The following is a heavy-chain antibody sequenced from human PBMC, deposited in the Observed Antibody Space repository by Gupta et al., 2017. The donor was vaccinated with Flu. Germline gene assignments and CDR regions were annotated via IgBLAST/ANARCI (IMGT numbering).Heavy chain of an antibody. CDR3: AIQVIWWLVREKWLDP. D-gene: IGHD6-19*01. V-gene: IGHV3-49*03. Sequence: EVQRVESGGGLVQPGRSLRLSCTASGFTFGAYAMSWFRQAPGKGLEWVGFIRSKAYGGTPESAASVEGRFTTPRDDPKSRPVLNRNRIETEGPALYSCAIQVIWWLVREKWLDPGGRVTLVTVYS. J-gene: IGHJ5*02. CDR2: IRSKAYGGTP. CDR1: GFTFGAYA.